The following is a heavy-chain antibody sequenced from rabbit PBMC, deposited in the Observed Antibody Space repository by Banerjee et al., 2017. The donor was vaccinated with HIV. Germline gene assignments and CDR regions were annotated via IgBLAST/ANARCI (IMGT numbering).Heavy chain of an antibody. CDR2: INTATGKA. CDR1: GFSFSDRDV. CDR3: ARDLVGVIGWNFNL. J-gene: IGHJ4*01. V-gene: IGHV1S40*01. Sequence: QSLEESGGGLVKPEGSLTLTCKASGFSFSDRDVMCWVRQAPGKGLEWIACINTATGKAVYASWAKGRFTISKTSSNTVTLQMTSLTAANTATCFCARDLVGVIGWNFNLWGPGTLVTV. D-gene: IGHD1-1*01.